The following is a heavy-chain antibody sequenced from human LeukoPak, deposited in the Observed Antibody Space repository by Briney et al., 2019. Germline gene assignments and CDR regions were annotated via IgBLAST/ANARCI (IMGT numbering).Heavy chain of an antibody. Sequence: SETLSLTCAVSGGSISSSNWWSWVRQPPGKGLEWIGEIYHSGSTNYNPPLKSRVTISVDKSKNQFSLKLSSVTAADTAVYYCARERTFYQLLEPTENWFDPWGQGTLVTVSS. CDR2: IYHSGST. J-gene: IGHJ5*02. CDR3: ARERTFYQLLEPTENWFDP. V-gene: IGHV4-4*02. D-gene: IGHD2-2*01. CDR1: GGSISSSNW.